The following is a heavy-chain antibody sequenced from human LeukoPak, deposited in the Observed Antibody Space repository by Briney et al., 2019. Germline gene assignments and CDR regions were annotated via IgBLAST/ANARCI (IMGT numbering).Heavy chain of an antibody. V-gene: IGHV3-21*01. CDR1: GFTFSTYS. D-gene: IGHD4-17*01. J-gene: IGHJ4*02. CDR3: ARNDYGDHGIDY. Sequence: GGSLRLSCASSGFTFSTYSMSWVRQAPGKGLEWVSYISRSASSIYYADSVKGRFTTSRDNAKNSLYLQMNSLRAEDTAIYFCARNDYGDHGIDYWGQGTLVTVSS. CDR2: ISRSASSI.